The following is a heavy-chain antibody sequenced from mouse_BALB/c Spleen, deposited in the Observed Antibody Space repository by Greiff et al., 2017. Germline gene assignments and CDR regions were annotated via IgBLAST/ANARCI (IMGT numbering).Heavy chain of an antibody. CDR3: ARGHSSGYVDY. V-gene: IGHV5-4*02. CDR2: ISDGGSYT. J-gene: IGHJ2*01. Sequence: EVKVVESGGGLVKPGGSLKLSCAASGFTFSDYYMYWVRQTPEKRLEWVATISDGGSYTYYPDSVKGRFTISRDNAKNNLYLQLSSLKSEDTAMYYCARGHSSGYVDYWGQGTTLTVSS. CDR1: GFTFSDYY. D-gene: IGHD3-1*01.